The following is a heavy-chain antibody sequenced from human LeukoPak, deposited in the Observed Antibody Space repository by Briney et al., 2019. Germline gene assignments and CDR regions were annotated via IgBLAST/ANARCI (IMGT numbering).Heavy chain of an antibody. J-gene: IGHJ1*01. CDR2: IYYSGST. CDR1: GYSISSGYY. V-gene: IGHV4-38-2*01. Sequence: SETLSLTCAVSGYSISSGYYWDWIRQYPGKGLEWIGSIYYSGSTYYNASLKSRLFISVDTSNNQFSLRLSFVTAADTAVYYCARRRYYDSTGYLDWGQGTLITVSS. D-gene: IGHD3-22*01. CDR3: ARRRYYDSTGYLD.